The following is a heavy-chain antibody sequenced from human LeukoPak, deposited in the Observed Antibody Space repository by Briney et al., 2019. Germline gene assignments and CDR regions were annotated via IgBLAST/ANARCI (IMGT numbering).Heavy chain of an antibody. CDR3: TRITVVAGNTYLADY. Sequence: QPGGSLRLSCAASGFTFSSYSMNWVRQAPGKGLEWVSYISSSSSTIYYADSVKGRFTISRGNANNSLYLQMNSLRAEDTAVYYCTRITVVAGNTYLADYWGQGTLVTVSS. J-gene: IGHJ4*02. CDR2: ISSSSSTI. D-gene: IGHD6-19*01. CDR1: GFTFSSYS. V-gene: IGHV3-48*04.